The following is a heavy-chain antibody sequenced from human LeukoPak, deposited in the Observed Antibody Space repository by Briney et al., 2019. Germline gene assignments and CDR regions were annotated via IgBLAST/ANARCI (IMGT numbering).Heavy chain of an antibody. V-gene: IGHV4-59*01. D-gene: IGHD2-2*01. Sequence: SETLSLTCTVSGGSISPYYWYWIRQPPGKGLEGIGDIYHSGATNHNPSLKSRVTISVDRSKNQFSLKLSSVTAADTAVYYCARSEYQLPLDYWGQGTLVTVSS. CDR3: ARSEYQLPLDY. J-gene: IGHJ4*02. CDR1: GGSISPYY. CDR2: IYHSGAT.